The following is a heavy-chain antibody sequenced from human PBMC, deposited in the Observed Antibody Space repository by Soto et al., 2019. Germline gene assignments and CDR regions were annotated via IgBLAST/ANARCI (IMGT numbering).Heavy chain of an antibody. V-gene: IGHV4-34*01. CDR3: ARVVYVDRDAFDI. Sequence: SETLSLTCAVYGGSFSGYYWSWIRQPPGKGLEWIGEINHSGSTNYNPSLKSRVTISVDTSKNQFSLKLSSVTAADTAVYCCARVVYVDRDAFDIWGRGTMVTVSS. J-gene: IGHJ3*02. D-gene: IGHD3-16*01. CDR2: INHSGST. CDR1: GGSFSGYY.